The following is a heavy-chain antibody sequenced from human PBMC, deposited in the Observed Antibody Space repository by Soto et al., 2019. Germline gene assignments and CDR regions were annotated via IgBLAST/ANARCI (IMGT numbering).Heavy chain of an antibody. V-gene: IGHV4-59*08. CDR1: GGSISSYY. D-gene: IGHD3-9*01. CDR2: IYYRGNT. J-gene: IGHJ4*02. CDR3: GRHPGYYDILTGYTTYYFDH. Sequence: SETLSLTCTVSGGSISSYYLSWIRQPPGKGLEWVGYIYYRGNTDYNPSLKSRVTISLDTPKNQFSLKLSSVTAADTAVYYCGRHPGYYDILTGYTTYYFDHWGQGILVTVSS.